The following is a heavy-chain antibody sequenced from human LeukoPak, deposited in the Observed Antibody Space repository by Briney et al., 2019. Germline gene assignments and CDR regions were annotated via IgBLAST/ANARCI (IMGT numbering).Heavy chain of an antibody. CDR1: GGSISSYY. CDR3: ARGEEVAEFDY. CDR2: IYYSGST. V-gene: IGHV4-59*01. D-gene: IGHD6-19*01. J-gene: IGHJ4*02. Sequence: SETLSLTCTVSGGSISSYYWSWIRQPPGKGLEWIGYIYYSGSTNYNPSLKSRVTISVDTSKNQFSLKLSSVTAADTAVYYCARGEEVAEFDYWGQGTLVTVSS.